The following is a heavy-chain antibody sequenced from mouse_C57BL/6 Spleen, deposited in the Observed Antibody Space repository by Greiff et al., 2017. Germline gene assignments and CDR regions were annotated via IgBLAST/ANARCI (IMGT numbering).Heavy chain of an antibody. V-gene: IGHV1-26*01. CDR1: GYTFTDYY. D-gene: IGHD1-2*01. CDR2: INPNTGGT. Sequence: VQLQQSGPELVKPGASVKISCKASGYTFTDYYMNWVKQSHGKSLEWIGDINPNTGGTSYNQKFKGKATLSLDKSSSTPYVELRSLTSEDSAVYYSAKGPAWFAYWGQGTLVTGSA. CDR3: AKGPAWFAY. J-gene: IGHJ3*01.